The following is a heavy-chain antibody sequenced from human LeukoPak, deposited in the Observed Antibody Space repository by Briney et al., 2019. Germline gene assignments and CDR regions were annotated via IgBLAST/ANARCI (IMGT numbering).Heavy chain of an antibody. CDR2: MNPNSGKT. V-gene: IGHV1-8*01. Sequence: ASVKVSCEASGYTFTSYNINWVRQAPGQGLEWMGWMNPNSGKTGYAQKFQGRVSMTSNTSISTAYMELSSLRSEDTAVYYCARGSSGWYRTNDYWGQGTLVTVSS. J-gene: IGHJ4*02. CDR1: GYTFTSYN. CDR3: ARGSSGWYRTNDY. D-gene: IGHD6-19*01.